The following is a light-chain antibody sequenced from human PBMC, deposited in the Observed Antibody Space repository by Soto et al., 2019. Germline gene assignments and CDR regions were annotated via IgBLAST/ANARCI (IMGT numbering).Light chain of an antibody. CDR2: DAS. Sequence: EIVLTQSPATLSLSPGERATLSCRASQSVSSYLAWYQHKPGQAPRLLIYDASNRATGIPARFGGSGSGTDFTLTISSLEPEDFAVYYCQQRSNWPVTFGQGTKVDIK. J-gene: IGKJ1*01. V-gene: IGKV3-11*01. CDR3: QQRSNWPVT. CDR1: QSVSSY.